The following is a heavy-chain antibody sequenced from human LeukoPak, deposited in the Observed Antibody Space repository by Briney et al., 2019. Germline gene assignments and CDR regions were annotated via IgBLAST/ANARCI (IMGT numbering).Heavy chain of an antibody. Sequence: SETLSLTCTVSGGSINTTGYYWGWIRQPPGKGLEWIGSIYYSGSSYYNPSLRSRVTMSVDTSKNQFSLNLSSVTAADTTVYYCAGHMRGTYPFDRWGQGTVVTVSS. V-gene: IGHV4-39*01. J-gene: IGHJ4*02. CDR3: AGHMRGTYPFDR. CDR2: IYYSGSS. CDR1: GGSINTTGYY. D-gene: IGHD2-2*01.